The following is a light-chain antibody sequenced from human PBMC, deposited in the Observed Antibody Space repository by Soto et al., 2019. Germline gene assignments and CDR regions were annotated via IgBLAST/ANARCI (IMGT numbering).Light chain of an antibody. CDR1: QSVNSN. CDR2: GAS. V-gene: IGKV3-15*01. CDR3: QQYNAWPPLT. J-gene: IGKJ4*01. Sequence: EIVMTQSPATLSVSPGERATLSCRASQSVNSNLAWYQQKPGQAPRLLIYGASTRATGIPARFSGSGSGTEFTLTISSVQFEDFAVYYCQQYNAWPPLTFGGGTKVEIE.